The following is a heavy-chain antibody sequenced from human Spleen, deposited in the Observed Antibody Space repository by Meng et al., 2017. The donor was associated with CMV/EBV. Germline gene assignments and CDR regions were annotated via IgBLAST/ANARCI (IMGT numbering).Heavy chain of an antibody. CDR1: YG. D-gene: IGHD3-22*01. J-gene: IGHJ4*02. CDR3: ARVLRLPPAYYYDNSGYCDFDF. Sequence: YGFSWVRQAPGQGLEWMGSISAYNGNTNYAQKLQGRVTMTTDTSTSTAYMDLRSLTSDDTAVYYCARVLRLPPAYYYDNSGYCDFDFWGQGTLVTVSS. V-gene: IGHV1-18*01. CDR2: ISAYNGNT.